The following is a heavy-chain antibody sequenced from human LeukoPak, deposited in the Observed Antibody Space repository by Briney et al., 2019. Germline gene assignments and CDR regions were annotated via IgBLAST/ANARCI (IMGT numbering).Heavy chain of an antibody. CDR3: AKDGGMRSDFDY. CDR2: IRYDGNSK. Sequence: PGGSLRLSCAASGFTFTSYWMSWVRQAPGKGLEWVAFIRYDGNSKYYADSVKGRFTISRDNSKNTLFLQMNSLTVEDTAVYYCAKDGGMRSDFDYWGQGTLVTVSS. J-gene: IGHJ4*02. V-gene: IGHV3-30*02. D-gene: IGHD3-3*01. CDR1: GFTFTSYW.